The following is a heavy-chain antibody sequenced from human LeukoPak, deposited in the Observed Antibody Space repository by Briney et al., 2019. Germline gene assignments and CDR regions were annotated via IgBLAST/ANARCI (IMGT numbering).Heavy chain of an antibody. CDR2: IYSGGST. CDR1: GFTVSSNY. D-gene: IGHD3-10*01. Sequence: GGSLRLSSAASGFTVSSNYMSWVRQAPGRGLEWVSAIYSGGSTYYADSVKGRFIISRDNSKNTVYLEVNSLRAEDTAVYYCARALSYGSGSYPIHWGQGTLVTVSP. CDR3: ARALSYGSGSYPIH. J-gene: IGHJ1*01. V-gene: IGHV3-53*01.